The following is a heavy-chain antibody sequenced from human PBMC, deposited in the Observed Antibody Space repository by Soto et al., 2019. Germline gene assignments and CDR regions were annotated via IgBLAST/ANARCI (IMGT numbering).Heavy chain of an antibody. CDR3: ARDGEPMQFRTGATSYSGMDV. Sequence: EVQLLESGGGLVEPGGSLRLSCTASGFSFSSYAMTWVRQAPGKGLEWVSSTTDDGGRTFYADSVKGRFTISRDNSKNTLFLQMNSLRTEDTAVYYCARDGEPMQFRTGATSYSGMDVWGQGTTVTVSS. CDR1: GFSFSSYA. CDR2: TTDDGGRT. J-gene: IGHJ6*02. V-gene: IGHV3-23*01. D-gene: IGHD1-26*01.